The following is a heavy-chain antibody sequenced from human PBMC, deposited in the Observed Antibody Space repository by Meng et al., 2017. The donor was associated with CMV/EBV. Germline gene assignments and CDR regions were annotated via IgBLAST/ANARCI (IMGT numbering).Heavy chain of an antibody. V-gene: IGHV3-30*04. CDR2: ISPDASHQ. J-gene: IGHJ4*02. CDR3: ASDYYDSGGYHPVEFDY. Sequence: GGFLRLSCAASGFTFNIYAMHWVRQAPGKGLDWVTLISPDASHQYYADSVKGRFSISRDNSKNTLYLQMNSLRAEDTAVYYCASDYYDSGGYHPVEFDYWGQGTLVTVSS. CDR1: GFTFNIYA. D-gene: IGHD3-22*01.